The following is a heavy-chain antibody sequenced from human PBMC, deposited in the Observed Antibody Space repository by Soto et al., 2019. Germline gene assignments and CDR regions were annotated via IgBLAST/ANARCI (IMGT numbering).Heavy chain of an antibody. V-gene: IGHV4-30-4*01. J-gene: IGHJ5*02. CDR3: GREISGDYGGNWFDP. D-gene: IGHD4-17*01. CDR2: IYYSGST. CDR1: GGSISSGDYY. Sequence: TLSLTCTVSGGSISSGDYYWSWIRQPPGKGLEWIGYIYYSGSTYYNPSLKSRVTISVDTSKNQFSLKLSSVTAADTAVYYCGREISGDYGGNWFDPWGQGTLVTVSS.